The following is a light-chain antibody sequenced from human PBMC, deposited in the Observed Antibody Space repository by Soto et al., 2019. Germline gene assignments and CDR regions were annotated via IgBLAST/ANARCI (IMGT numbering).Light chain of an antibody. CDR3: QQYGSPGT. CDR2: GAS. V-gene: IGKV3-20*01. Sequence: EIVLTQSPGTLSLSPGKRPTLSYRASQSVSNNYLAWYQQKPGQAPRILIYGASNRATGIPDRFSSSCSGTDFTLTISRLEPEDFAVYYCQQYGSPGTFGQGTKVDIK. CDR1: QSVSNNY. J-gene: IGKJ1*01.